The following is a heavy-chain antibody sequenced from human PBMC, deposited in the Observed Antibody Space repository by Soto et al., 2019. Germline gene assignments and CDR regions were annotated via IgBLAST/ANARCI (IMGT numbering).Heavy chain of an antibody. V-gene: IGHV3-30-3*01. CDR3: ARGTYYYDSSGPPGGY. CDR1: GFTFSSFA. J-gene: IGHJ4*02. CDR2: ISYDGSNT. Sequence: QVQLVESGGGVVQPGRSLRLSCAASGFTFSSFAMHVVRQAPGKGLEWVAVISYDGSNTYYPDSVKSRFTISGDNSKKTLYLQMSSLRAEDTAVYYCARGTYYYDSSGPPGGYWGQGTMVTVSS. D-gene: IGHD3-22*01.